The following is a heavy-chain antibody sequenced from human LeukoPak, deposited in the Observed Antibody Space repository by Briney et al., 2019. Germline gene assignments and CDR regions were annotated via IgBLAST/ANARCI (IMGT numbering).Heavy chain of an antibody. CDR3: AGSTPAPLDY. CDR1: GGSFSDYY. D-gene: IGHD6-6*01. Sequence: SETLSLTCAVSGGSFSDYYWSWIRQPPGKGLEWIGDINRSGSTNYNPSLKSRVTISVDASKNQFSLRLSSVTAAETAVYYWAGSTPAPLDYWGQGTLVTVSS. J-gene: IGHJ4*02. V-gene: IGHV4-34*01. CDR2: INRSGST.